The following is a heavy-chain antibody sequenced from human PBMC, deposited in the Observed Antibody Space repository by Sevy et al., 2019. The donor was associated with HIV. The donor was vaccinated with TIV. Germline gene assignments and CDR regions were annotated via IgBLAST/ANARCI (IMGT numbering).Heavy chain of an antibody. D-gene: IGHD2-15*01. CDR1: GFTFSDHY. V-gene: IGHV3-11*01. Sequence: GGSLRLSCAASGFTFSDHYMTWIRQAPGKGLESVAYIRSGGSPIFYADSVKGRFIISRDNTKNALYLQMNILRADDTAVYYCARDHYQKTIRDNFDIWGQGTMVTVSS. J-gene: IGHJ3*02. CDR3: ARDHYQKTIRDNFDI. CDR2: IRSGGSPI.